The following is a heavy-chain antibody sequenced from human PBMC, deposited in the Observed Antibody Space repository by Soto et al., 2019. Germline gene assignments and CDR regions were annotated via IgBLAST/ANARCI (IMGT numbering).Heavy chain of an antibody. V-gene: IGHV6-1*01. D-gene: IGHD3-9*01. CDR2: TYYRSKWYN. Sequence: SQTLSLTCXISGDSVSSNSAAWNWIRQSPSRGLEWLGRTYYRSKWYNDYAVSVKSRITINPDTSKNQFSLQLNSVTPEDTAVYYCAREDHYDILTGYYPHNAFDIWGQGTMVTVSS. CDR3: AREDHYDILTGYYPHNAFDI. J-gene: IGHJ3*02. CDR1: GDSVSSNSAA.